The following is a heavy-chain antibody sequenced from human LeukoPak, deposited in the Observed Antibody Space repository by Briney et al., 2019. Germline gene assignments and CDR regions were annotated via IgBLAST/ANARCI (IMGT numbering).Heavy chain of an antibody. Sequence: ASVTVSCKASGYTFTSYGISWVRQAPGQGLEWMGWISAYNGNTNYAQKLQGRVTMTTDTSTSTAYMELTSLRSDDTAVYYCAASCSSTSCSRSNWFDPWGQGTLATVSS. V-gene: IGHV1-18*01. CDR2: ISAYNGNT. J-gene: IGHJ5*02. CDR1: GYTFTSYG. D-gene: IGHD2-2*01. CDR3: AASCSSTSCSRSNWFDP.